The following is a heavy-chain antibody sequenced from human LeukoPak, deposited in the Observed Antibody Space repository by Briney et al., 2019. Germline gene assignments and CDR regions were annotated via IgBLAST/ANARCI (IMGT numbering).Heavy chain of an antibody. J-gene: IGHJ4*02. V-gene: IGHV3-13*01. CDR3: ARGIGRYRYGYVGFDY. D-gene: IGHD5-18*01. CDR2: IGTAGDT. CDR1: GFTFSSYD. Sequence: GGSLRLSCAASGFTFSSYDMHWVRQATGKGLEWVSAIGTAGDTDYPGSVKGRFTISRESGKNSLCLQMNSLRAGDTAVYYCARGIGRYRYGYVGFDYWGQGTLVTVSS.